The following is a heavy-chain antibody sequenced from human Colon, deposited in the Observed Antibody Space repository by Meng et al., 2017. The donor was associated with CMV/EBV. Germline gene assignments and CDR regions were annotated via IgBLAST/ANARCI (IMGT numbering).Heavy chain of an antibody. D-gene: IGHD3-10*01. CDR1: EFMFSGYR. V-gene: IGHV3-7*01. CDR2: IKEDGSEK. CDR3: ARAERWFGELPVP. J-gene: IGHJ5*02. Sequence: GESLKISCAASEFMFSGYRMTWVRQAPGRGLEWVATIKEDGSEKWYADSVKGHFTIARDNAESSVYLQMNNLRTEDTAVYYCARAERWFGELPVPWGQGTQVTVSS.